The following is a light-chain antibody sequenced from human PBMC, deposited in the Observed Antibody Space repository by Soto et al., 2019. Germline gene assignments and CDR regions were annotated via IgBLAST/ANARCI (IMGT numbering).Light chain of an antibody. V-gene: IGKV3D-15*01. CDR1: QSVSSK. CDR3: QQYNNWPPIT. Sequence: ETVMTQSPANLSVSPGDSDTLSCWASQSVSSKLAWYQQKPGQAHRLLLYGASTRATGIPARFSGSGSGTEFTLTISRLQSEDLAVYYGQQYNNWPPITVGQRTRLEIK. J-gene: IGKJ5*01. CDR2: GAS.